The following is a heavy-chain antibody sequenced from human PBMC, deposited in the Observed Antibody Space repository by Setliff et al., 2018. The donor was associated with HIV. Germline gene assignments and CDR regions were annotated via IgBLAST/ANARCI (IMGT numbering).Heavy chain of an antibody. J-gene: IGHJ6*03. CDR3: ARGSIVGATPYYYYYYYMDV. V-gene: IGHV4-39*07. D-gene: IGHD1-26*01. CDR1: GDSISSSSYY. CDR2: IYYSGST. Sequence: SETLSLTCTVSGDSISSSSYYWGWIRQPPGKGLEWIGSIYYSGSTYYNPSLKSRVTISVDTSKNQFSLKLSSVTAADTAVYYCARGSIVGATPYYYYYYYMDVWGKGTTVTVSS.